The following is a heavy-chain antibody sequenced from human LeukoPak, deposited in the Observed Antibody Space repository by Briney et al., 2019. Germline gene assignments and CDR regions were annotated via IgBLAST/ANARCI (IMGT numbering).Heavy chain of an antibody. J-gene: IGHJ6*03. CDR3: ARGSRYYYYMDV. V-gene: IGHV1-69*13. Sequence: SVKVSCKASGGTFSSYAISWVRQAPGQGLEWMGGIIPIFGTANYAQKFQGRVTITADESTSTAYMELSSLRSEDTAVYYCARGSRYYYYMDVWGKGTTVTISS. CDR2: IIPIFGTA. CDR1: GGTFSSYA.